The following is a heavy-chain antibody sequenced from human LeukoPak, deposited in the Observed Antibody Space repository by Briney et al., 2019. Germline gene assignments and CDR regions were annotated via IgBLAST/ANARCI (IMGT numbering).Heavy chain of an antibody. Sequence: PSETLSLTCTVSGYSISSGYYWGWIRQPPGKGLEWIGSIYHSGSTNYNPSLKSRVTISVDTSKNQFSLKLSSVTAADTAVYYCARARLNFDYWGQGTLVTVSS. D-gene: IGHD6-25*01. CDR1: GYSISSGYY. J-gene: IGHJ4*02. CDR3: ARARLNFDY. V-gene: IGHV4-38-2*02. CDR2: IYHSGST.